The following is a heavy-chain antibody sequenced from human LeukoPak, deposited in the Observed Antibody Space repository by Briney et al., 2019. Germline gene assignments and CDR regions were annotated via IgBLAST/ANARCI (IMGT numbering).Heavy chain of an antibody. V-gene: IGHV4-4*07. CDR1: GGSISSYY. Sequence: SETLSLTCTVSGGSISSYYWSWIRQPAGKGLEWIGRIYTSGSTNYNPSLKSRVTMSVDTSKNQFSLKLSSVTAADTAVYYCARQGYQLLWRTTFDYWGQGTLVTVSS. CDR3: ARQGYQLLWRTTFDY. D-gene: IGHD2-2*01. CDR2: IYTSGST. J-gene: IGHJ4*02.